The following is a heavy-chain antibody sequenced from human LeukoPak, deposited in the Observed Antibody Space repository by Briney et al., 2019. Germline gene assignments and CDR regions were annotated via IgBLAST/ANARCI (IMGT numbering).Heavy chain of an antibody. CDR2: INTSGGNT. CDR3: ARDGYGSGSYFDY. D-gene: IGHD3-10*01. J-gene: IGHJ4*02. CDR1: LYTFTNYY. V-gene: IGHV1-46*01. Sequence: ASVKVSCQTTLYTFTNYYIHWVRQSPRQGPEWSGKINTSGGNTRYAQKFQGRVTMTRDTSTSTVYMDLNSLRSEDTAVYYCARDGYGSGSYFDYWGQGTLVTVSS.